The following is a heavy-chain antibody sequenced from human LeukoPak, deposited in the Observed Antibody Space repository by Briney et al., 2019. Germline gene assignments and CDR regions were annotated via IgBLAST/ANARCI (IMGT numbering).Heavy chain of an antibody. D-gene: IGHD1-26*01. CDR3: ARVPLELRAFDI. V-gene: IGHV4-59*01. Sequence: SETLSLTCTVSGGSISSYYWSWIRQPPGKGLEWIGYVYYSGSTNYNPSLKSRVTISVDTSKNQFSPKLSSVTAADTAVYYCARVPLELRAFDIWGQGTMVTVSS. CDR2: VYYSGST. CDR1: GGSISSYY. J-gene: IGHJ3*02.